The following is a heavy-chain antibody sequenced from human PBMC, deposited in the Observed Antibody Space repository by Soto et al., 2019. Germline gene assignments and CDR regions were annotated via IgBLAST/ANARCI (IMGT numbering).Heavy chain of an antibody. D-gene: IGHD3-9*01. J-gene: IGHJ6*02. V-gene: IGHV3-7*03. Sequence: EVQLVESGGGLVQPGGSLRLSCAASGFTFSRYWMSWVRQAPGKGLEWVANIKEDGSEKYYVDSVKGRFSISRDNAKNALHLQMNSLRAEDTAVYYCAREMDILTRYYPYYYYGMDVWGQGTTVTVSS. CDR3: AREMDILTRYYPYYYYGMDV. CDR1: GFTFSRYW. CDR2: IKEDGSEK.